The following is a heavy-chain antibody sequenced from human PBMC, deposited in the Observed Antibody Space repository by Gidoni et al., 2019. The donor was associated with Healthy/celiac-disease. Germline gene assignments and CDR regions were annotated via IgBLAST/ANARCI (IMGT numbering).Heavy chain of an antibody. CDR1: GFTFSSYG. V-gene: IGHV3-30*18. CDR2: ISYDGSNK. Sequence: QVQLVESGGGVVQPGRSLRLSCAASGFTFSSYGMHWVRQAPGKGLEWVAVISYDGSNKYYADSVKGRFTISRDNSKNTLYLQMNSLRAEDTAVYYCAKDLDPWIQPWLVVRPLDYWGQGTLVTVSS. CDR3: AKDLDPWIQPWLVVRPLDY. J-gene: IGHJ4*02. D-gene: IGHD5-18*01.